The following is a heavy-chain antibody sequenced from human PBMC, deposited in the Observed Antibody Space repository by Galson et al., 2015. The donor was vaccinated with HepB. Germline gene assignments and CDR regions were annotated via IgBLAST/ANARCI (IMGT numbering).Heavy chain of an antibody. D-gene: IGHD4-23*01. V-gene: IGHV3-13*05. J-gene: IGHJ3*02. CDR2: ISTAGDP. Sequence: SLRLSCAASGSTFSTYDLHWVRQVTGKGLEWVSSISTAGDPFYADSVKGRFTISRENAKNSLYLQMNNLRAGDTAVYYCAGVRWVDRAFDIWGQGTMVTVSS. CDR3: AGVRWVDRAFDI. CDR1: GSTFSTYD.